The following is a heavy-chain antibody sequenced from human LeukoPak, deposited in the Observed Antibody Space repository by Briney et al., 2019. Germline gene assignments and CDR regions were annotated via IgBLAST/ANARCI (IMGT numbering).Heavy chain of an antibody. D-gene: IGHD2-15*01. V-gene: IGHV1-69*06. J-gene: IGHJ6*04. CDR1: GGTFSSYV. CDR2: ITPIFGTP. CDR3: ASATLRCSGGSCYEMDV. Sequence: ASVKVSCKASGGTFSSYVISWVRQAPGQGLEWMGGITPIFGTPNYAQKFQGRVTITADKSTSTAYMELSSLRSEDTAVYYCASATLRCSGGSCYEMDVWGKGTTVTVSS.